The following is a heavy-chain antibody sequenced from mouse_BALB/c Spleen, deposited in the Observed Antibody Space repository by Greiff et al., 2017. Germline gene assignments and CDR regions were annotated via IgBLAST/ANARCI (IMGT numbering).Heavy chain of an antibody. D-gene: IGHD1-1*01. CDR2: ISYSGST. J-gene: IGHJ4*01. V-gene: IGHV3-2*02. Sequence: EVKLMESGPGLVKPSQSLSLTCTVTGYSITSDYAWNWIRQFPGNKLEWMGYISYSGSTSYNPSLKSRISITRDTSKNQFFLQLNSVTTEDTATYYCAREEDYYGSRKGMDYWGQGTSVTVSS. CDR3: AREEDYYGSRKGMDY. CDR1: GYSITSDYA.